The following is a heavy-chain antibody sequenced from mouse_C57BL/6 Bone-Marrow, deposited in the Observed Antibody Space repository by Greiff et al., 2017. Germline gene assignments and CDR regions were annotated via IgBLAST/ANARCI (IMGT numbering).Heavy chain of an antibody. CDR1: GFTFSDYG. CDR2: ISSGSSTI. V-gene: IGHV5-17*01. Sequence: EVQVVESGGGLVKPGGSLKLSCAASGFTFSDYGMHWVRQAPEKGLEWVAYISSGSSTIYYADTVKGRFTISRDNARNTLFLQMTSLRSEDTAMYYCARHDYDFPAGFAYWGQGTLVTVSA. CDR3: ARHDYDFPAGFAY. D-gene: IGHD2-4*01. J-gene: IGHJ3*01.